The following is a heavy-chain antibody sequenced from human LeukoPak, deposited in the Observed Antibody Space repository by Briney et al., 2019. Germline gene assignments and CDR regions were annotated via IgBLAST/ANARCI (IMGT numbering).Heavy chain of an antibody. D-gene: IGHD6-13*01. J-gene: IGHJ3*02. CDR3: AKDRIAGHDTFDI. V-gene: IGHV3-66*02. CDR1: GFTVSTNY. CDR2: INSGGST. Sequence: QPGGSLRLSCAASGFTVSTNYMSWVRQAPGKGLEWVSLINSGGSTYYADSVKGRFTISRDNSKNTVYLQMNSLRAEDTAVYYCAKDRIAGHDTFDIWGQGTVVTVSS.